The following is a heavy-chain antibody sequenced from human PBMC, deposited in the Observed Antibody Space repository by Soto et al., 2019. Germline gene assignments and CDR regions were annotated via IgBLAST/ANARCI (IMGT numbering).Heavy chain of an antibody. CDR3: ARDIPLNYYDGTYSYYGLDV. Sequence: SVKVSCKASGGIFYSNAISWVRQAPGQGLEWMGGIVTFFGATKYAQKFQGRLTIIADESTSTAYMELYSLRSEDTAVYYCARDIPLNYYDGTYSYYGLDVWGQGTTVTVS. V-gene: IGHV1-69*13. J-gene: IGHJ6*02. D-gene: IGHD3-22*01. CDR1: GGIFYSNA. CDR2: IVTFFGAT.